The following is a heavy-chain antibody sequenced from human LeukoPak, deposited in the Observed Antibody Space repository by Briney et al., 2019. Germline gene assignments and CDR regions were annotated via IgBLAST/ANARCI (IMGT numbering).Heavy chain of an antibody. J-gene: IGHJ4*02. CDR2: IYPGDSDT. V-gene: IGHV5-51*01. Sequence: GESLKISRKGSGYSFTNYWIGWVRQMPGKGPEWMGIIYPGDSDTRYSPSFQGQVTISADKSISTAYLQWSSLKASDTAMYYCARHLPWDGSHGDFWGQGTLVTVSS. CDR1: GYSFTNYW. D-gene: IGHD1-26*01. CDR3: ARHLPWDGSHGDF.